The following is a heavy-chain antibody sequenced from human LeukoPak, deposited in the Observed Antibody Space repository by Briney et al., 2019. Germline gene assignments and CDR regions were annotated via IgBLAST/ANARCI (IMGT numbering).Heavy chain of an antibody. J-gene: IGHJ4*02. V-gene: IGHV3-23*01. CDR2: ISGSGGST. Sequence: GGSLRLSCAASGFTFSSYGMHWVRQAPGKGLEWVSAISGSGGSTYYADSVKGRFTISRDNSKNTLYLQMNSLRAEDTAVYYCAKGGRYDSSGYYGYWGQGTLVTVSS. CDR3: AKGGRYDSSGYYGY. D-gene: IGHD3-22*01. CDR1: GFTFSSYG.